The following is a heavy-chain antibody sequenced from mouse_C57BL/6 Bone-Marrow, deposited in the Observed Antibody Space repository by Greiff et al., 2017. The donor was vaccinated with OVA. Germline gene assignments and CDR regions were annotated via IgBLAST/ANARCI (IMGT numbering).Heavy chain of an antibody. CDR3: AFLGAGYYCDY. J-gene: IGHJ2*01. Sequence: QVQLQQPGAELVKPGASVKLSCKASGYTFTSYWMHWVKQRPGQGLEWIGMIHPNSGSTNYNEKFKSKATLTVDKSSSTAYMQLSSLTSEDSAVYYCAFLGAGYYCDYWGQGTTLTVSS. CDR1: GYTFTSYW. D-gene: IGHD4-1*01. V-gene: IGHV1-64*01. CDR2: IHPNSGST.